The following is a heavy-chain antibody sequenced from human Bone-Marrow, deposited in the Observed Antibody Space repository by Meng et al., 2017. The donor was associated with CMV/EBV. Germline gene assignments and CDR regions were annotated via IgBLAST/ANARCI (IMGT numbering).Heavy chain of an antibody. V-gene: IGHV3-23*03. CDR1: GSTFSSYA. CDR3: ARATLRDLYGMDV. CDR2: IYSGGTNT. J-gene: IGHJ6*02. Sequence: GGSLRLSCAASGSTFSSYAMSWVRQIPGKGLEWISLIYSGGTNTYYADSVKGRFTISRDNSKNTLYLQMESLRAEDTALYYCARATLRDLYGMDVWGQGTTVTVSS.